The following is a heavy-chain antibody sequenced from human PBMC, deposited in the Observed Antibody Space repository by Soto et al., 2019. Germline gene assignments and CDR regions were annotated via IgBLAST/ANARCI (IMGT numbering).Heavy chain of an antibody. CDR2: FDPEDGET. CDR1: GYTLTELS. D-gene: IGHD1-1*01. Sequence: ASVKVSCKVSGYTLTELSMHWVRQAPGKGLEWMGGFDPEDGETIYAQKFQGRVTMTEDTSTDTAYMELSSLRSEDTAVYFCARLEGLATISYYFDFWGQGALVTVSS. J-gene: IGHJ4*02. V-gene: IGHV1-24*01. CDR3: ARLEGLATISYYFDF.